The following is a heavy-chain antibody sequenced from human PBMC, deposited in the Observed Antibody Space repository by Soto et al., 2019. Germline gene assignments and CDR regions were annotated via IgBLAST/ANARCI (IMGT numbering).Heavy chain of an antibody. Sequence: GWSLRLSCAASGLTFSSYGMHWVRQAPGKGLEWVAVIWYDGSNKYYADSVKGRFTISRDNSKNTLYLQMNSLRAEDTAVYYCARDSRGFSDYWGQGTLVTVSS. D-gene: IGHD3-10*01. CDR1: GLTFSSYG. CDR3: ARDSRGFSDY. V-gene: IGHV3-33*01. CDR2: IWYDGSNK. J-gene: IGHJ4*02.